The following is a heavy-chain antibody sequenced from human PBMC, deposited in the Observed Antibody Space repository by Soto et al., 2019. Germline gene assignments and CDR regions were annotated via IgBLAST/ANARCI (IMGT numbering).Heavy chain of an antibody. J-gene: IGHJ4*02. D-gene: IGHD5-12*01. V-gene: IGHV4-4*02. CDR3: AGGRAYEY. CDR1: GGSITTSAL. Sequence: SETLSRTCDVSGGSITTSALWTWVRHFPGRGLEWIGEIAHDGHTNYNPSLSGRVTMSVDLSNSQFSLNLASVNAADTAVYFCAGGRAYEYWGQGTLVTVSS. CDR2: IAHDGHT.